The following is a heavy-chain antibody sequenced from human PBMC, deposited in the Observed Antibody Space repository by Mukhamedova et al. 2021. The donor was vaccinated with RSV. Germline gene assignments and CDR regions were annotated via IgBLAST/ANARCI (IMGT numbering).Heavy chain of an antibody. Sequence: GLEWVSAISGSGGSTYYADSMKGRFTISRDNSKNTLYLQMNSLRAEDTAVYYCAKGGGRGYYDSSGYYYFDYWGQGTLVTVSS. CDR2: ISGSGGST. CDR3: AKGGGRGYYDSSGYYYFDY. J-gene: IGHJ4*02. V-gene: IGHV3-23*01. D-gene: IGHD3-22*01.